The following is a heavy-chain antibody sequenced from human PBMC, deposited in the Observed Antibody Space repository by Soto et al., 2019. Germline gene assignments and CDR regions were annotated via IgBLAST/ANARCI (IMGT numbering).Heavy chain of an antibody. CDR2: MNPNSGNT. CDR1: GYTFISYD. V-gene: IGHV1-8*01. J-gene: IGHJ4*02. Sequence: ASAKVSCKASGYTFISYDINSLRPPTGQGLEWMGWMNPNSGNTGYAQKIQGRVTMTRNTSINTAYMELSSLRSEDTAVYFCARRYQAFGKYYFDYWGQGTLVTVSS. D-gene: IGHD3-10*01. CDR3: ARRYQAFGKYYFDY.